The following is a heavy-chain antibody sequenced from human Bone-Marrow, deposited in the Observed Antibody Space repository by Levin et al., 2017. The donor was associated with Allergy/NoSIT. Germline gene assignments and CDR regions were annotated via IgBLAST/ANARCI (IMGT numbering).Heavy chain of an antibody. CDR1: GFTFSNIG. CDR3: AKGPYYYYFYMDV. CDR2: ISFDDRDK. J-gene: IGHJ6*03. Sequence: GGSLRLSCAASGFTFSNIGMHWVRQAPGKALEWVAVISFDDRDKFYADSVKGRFTISRDNSKNTLYLQINSLRVEDTAVYYCAKGPYYYYFYMDVWGRGTTVIVSS. V-gene: IGHV3-30*18.